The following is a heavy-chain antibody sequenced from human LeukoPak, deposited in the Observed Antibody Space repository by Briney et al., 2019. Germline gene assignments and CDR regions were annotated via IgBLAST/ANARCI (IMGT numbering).Heavy chain of an antibody. CDR2: INHSGST. J-gene: IGHJ5*02. CDR3: ARLGGHLGYCSSTSCSRTTKVRGWFDP. Sequence: SETLSLTCAVYGGSFSGYYWSWIRQPPGKGLEWIGEINHSGSTNYNPSLKSRVTISVDTSKNQFSLKLSSVTAADTAVYYCARLGGHLGYCSSTSCSRTTKVRGWFDPWGQGTLVTVSS. V-gene: IGHV4-34*01. CDR1: GGSFSGYY. D-gene: IGHD2-2*01.